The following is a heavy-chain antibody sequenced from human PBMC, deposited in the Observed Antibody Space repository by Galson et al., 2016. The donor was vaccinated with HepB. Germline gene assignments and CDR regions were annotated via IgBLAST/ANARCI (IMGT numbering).Heavy chain of an antibody. CDR1: GGSISTYY. D-gene: IGHD6-13*01. CDR2: VYYSGST. CDR3: ARDSSIWFRGAFDI. V-gene: IGHV4-59*01. J-gene: IGHJ3*02. Sequence: ETLSLTCTVSGGSISTYYWSLIRQPPGKGLEWIGYVYYSGSTRYNPSLKSRVTISVDTSKNHFSLKLTSVTAADTAVYHCARDSSIWFRGAFDIWGQGTMVTVSS.